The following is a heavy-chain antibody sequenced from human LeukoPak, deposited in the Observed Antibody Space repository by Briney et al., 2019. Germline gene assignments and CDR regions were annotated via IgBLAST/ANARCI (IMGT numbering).Heavy chain of an antibody. V-gene: IGHV1-3*01. Sequence: ASVRVSCKTSGYTFTNYGMHWVRQAPGQRLEWMGWINGGNGNAKYSQNFQGRVTITRDTSASTAYMELSSLRSEDTAVYYCARERWEQPFDYWGQGTLVTVSS. J-gene: IGHJ4*02. CDR3: ARERWEQPFDY. CDR1: GYTFTNYG. CDR2: INGGNGNA. D-gene: IGHD1-26*01.